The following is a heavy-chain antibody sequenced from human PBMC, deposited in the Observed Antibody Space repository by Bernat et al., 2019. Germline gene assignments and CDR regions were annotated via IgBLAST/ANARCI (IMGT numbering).Heavy chain of an antibody. CDR3: ARDRGGFCSSTSCYYGMDV. CDR2: ISYDGSNK. D-gene: IGHD2-2*01. Sequence: QVQLVESGGGVVQPGRSLRLSCAASGFTFSSYAMHWVRQAPGNGLEWVAVISYDGSNKYYADSVKGRFTISRDNSKNTLYLQMNSLRAEDTAVYYCARDRGGFCSSTSCYYGMDVWGQGTTVTVSS. CDR1: GFTFSSYA. V-gene: IGHV3-30-3*01. J-gene: IGHJ6*02.